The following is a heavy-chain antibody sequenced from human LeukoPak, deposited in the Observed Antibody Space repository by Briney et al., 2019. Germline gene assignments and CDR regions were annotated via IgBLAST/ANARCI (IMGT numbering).Heavy chain of an antibody. V-gene: IGHV4-39*07. J-gene: IGHJ4*02. CDR3: ARRNTVAAAFDY. D-gene: IGHD6-19*01. Sequence: SETLSLTCTVSGGSISSSSYYWGWIRQPPGKGLEWIGSIYYSGSTNYNPSLKSRVTISVDTSKNQFSLKLSSVTAADTAVYCCARRNTVAAAFDYWGQGTLVTVSS. CDR2: IYYSGST. CDR1: GGSISSSSYY.